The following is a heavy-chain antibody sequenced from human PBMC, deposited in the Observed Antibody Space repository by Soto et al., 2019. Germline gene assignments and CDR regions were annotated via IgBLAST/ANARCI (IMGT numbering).Heavy chain of an antibody. V-gene: IGHV4-4*08. CDR3: ARDKITGLFDY. Sequence: SETVSLTCTVSGGSISSYYWSWVRQPPGKGLEWIAYTYYSVSTNYNPSLKSRVTISVDTSKNQFSLNLSSVTAADTAVYYCARDKITGLFDYWGQGTLVTVSS. CDR2: TYYSVST. J-gene: IGHJ4*02. D-gene: IGHD2-8*02. CDR1: GGSISSYY.